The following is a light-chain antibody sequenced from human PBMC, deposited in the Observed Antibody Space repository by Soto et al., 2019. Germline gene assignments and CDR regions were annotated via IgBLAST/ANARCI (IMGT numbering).Light chain of an antibody. V-gene: IGKV3-20*01. CDR3: QQYNNWPRT. CDR1: QSVRSSS. CDR2: GAS. Sequence: EIVLTQSPGTLYLSPGERATLSCMASQSVRSSSLVWYQQKRGQALRLLIYGASSRATGIPDRFSGSGSGTDFTLTISRLEPEDFAVYYCQQYNNWPRTFGQGTKVDIK. J-gene: IGKJ1*01.